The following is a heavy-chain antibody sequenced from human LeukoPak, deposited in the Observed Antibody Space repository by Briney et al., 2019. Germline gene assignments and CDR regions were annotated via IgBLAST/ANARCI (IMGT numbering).Heavy chain of an antibody. CDR3: ARGDTTVTAYYFDY. CDR2: ISSSGSTI. CDR1: GFTFSDYY. D-gene: IGHD4-17*01. J-gene: IGHJ4*02. V-gene: IGHV3-11*04. Sequence: PGGSLRLSCAAFGFTFSDYYMSWIRQAPGKGLEWVSYISSSGSTIYYADSVKGRFTISRDNAKNSLYLQMNSLRAEDTAVYYCARGDTTVTAYYFDYWGQGTLVTVSS.